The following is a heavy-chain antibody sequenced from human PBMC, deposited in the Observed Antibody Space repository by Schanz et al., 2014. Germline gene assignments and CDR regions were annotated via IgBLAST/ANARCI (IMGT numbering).Heavy chain of an antibody. J-gene: IGHJ4*02. CDR2: ISDSGDST. CDR3: AKVAPAATYLDS. V-gene: IGHV3-48*03. CDR1: GFTFRSYG. Sequence: EVQLVESGGGLVQPRGSLRLSCAASGFTFRSYGMHWVRQAPGKGLEWVSDISDSGDSTHYADSVKGRFTISRDNAKNSLFLQMNSLSAEDTAVYYCAKVAPAATYLDSWGLGTLVTVSS. D-gene: IGHD2-2*01.